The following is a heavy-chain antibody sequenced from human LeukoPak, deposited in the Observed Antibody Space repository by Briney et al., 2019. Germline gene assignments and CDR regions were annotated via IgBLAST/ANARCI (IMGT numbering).Heavy chain of an antibody. V-gene: IGHV1-18*01. CDR1: GYTFTSYG. D-gene: IGHD3-22*01. CDR2: ISAYNGNT. J-gene: IGHJ6*03. CDR3: ARKNVVYYYDSSGYYYYYYMDV. Sequence: ASVNVSCKASGYTFTSYGISWVRQPPGQGLEWMGWISAYNGNTNYAQKLQGRVTITTDTSTRTATVEPSRLRSGDTAVYYCARKNVVYYYDSSGYYYYYYMDVWGKGTTVTVSS.